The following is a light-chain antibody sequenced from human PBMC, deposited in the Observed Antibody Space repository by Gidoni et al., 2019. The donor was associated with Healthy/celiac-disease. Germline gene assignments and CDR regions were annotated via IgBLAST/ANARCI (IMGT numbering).Light chain of an antibody. V-gene: IGKV4-1*01. CDR2: WAS. CDR1: QRVLYSSNNKNY. Sequence: DIVMTQSPDSLAVSLGERATINCKSSQRVLYSSNNKNYLAWYQQKPGQPPKLLIYWASTRESGVPDRFSGSGSGTDFTLTISSLQAEDEAVYYCQQYYSTPPYTFGQGTKLEIK. CDR3: QQYYSTPPYT. J-gene: IGKJ2*01.